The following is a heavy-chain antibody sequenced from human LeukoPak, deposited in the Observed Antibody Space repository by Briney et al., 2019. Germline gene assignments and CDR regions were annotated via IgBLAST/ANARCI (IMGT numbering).Heavy chain of an antibody. V-gene: IGHV4-30-2*01. CDR3: VRGGSYHLPGDY. CDR2: IYHSGST. J-gene: IGHJ4*02. D-gene: IGHD1-26*01. Sequence: SQTLSLTCTFSGGSISSGGYYWNWIRQPPGKGLEWIGYIYHSGSTYYNPSLKSRVTISVDTSKNQFSLKLTSVTAADTAVYYCVRGGSYHLPGDYWGQGTLVTVSS. CDR1: GGSISSGGYY.